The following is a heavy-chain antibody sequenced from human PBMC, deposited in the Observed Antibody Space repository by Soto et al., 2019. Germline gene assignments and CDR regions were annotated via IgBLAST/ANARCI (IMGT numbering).Heavy chain of an antibody. D-gene: IGHD2-15*01. CDR2: IYYSGST. V-gene: IGHV4-59*01. CDR1: GGSISSYY. J-gene: IGHJ4*02. Sequence: QVQLQESGPGLVKPSETLSLTCTVSGGSISSYYWSWIRQPPGKGLEWIGYIYYSGSTNYNPSLKSRVTISVDTSKNQFSLKLSSVTAADTAVYYCARYSPNQFDYWGQGTLVTVSS. CDR3: ARYSPNQFDY.